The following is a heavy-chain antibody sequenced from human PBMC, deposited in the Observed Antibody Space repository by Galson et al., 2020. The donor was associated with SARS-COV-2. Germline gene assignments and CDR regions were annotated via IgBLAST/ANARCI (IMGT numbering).Heavy chain of an antibody. D-gene: IGHD1-26*01. CDR3: ARHGRGELLCPFDY. J-gene: IGHJ4*02. V-gene: IGHV4-39*01. Sequence: SETLSLTCTVSGGSISSSIYFWGWIRQPPGKALQWIGTTYDSGSTYYDPSLKSRLTISVDTSKNQFSLKLSSVTAADTAVYYCARHGRGELLCPFDYWGQGIWVTVSS. CDR2: TYDSGST. CDR1: GGSISSSIYF.